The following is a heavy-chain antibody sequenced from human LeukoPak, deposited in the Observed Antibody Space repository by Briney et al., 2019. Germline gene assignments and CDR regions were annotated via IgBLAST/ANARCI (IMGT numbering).Heavy chain of an antibody. CDR3: ARGVYDSSGYYDY. Sequence: SVKVSCKASGGTFSSYAISWVRQVPGQGLEWMGGIIPIFGTANYAQKFQGRVTITADESTGTAYMELSSLRSEDTAVYCCARGVYDSSGYYDYWGQGTLVTVSS. CDR2: IIPIFGTA. V-gene: IGHV1-69*13. D-gene: IGHD3-22*01. CDR1: GGTFSSYA. J-gene: IGHJ4*02.